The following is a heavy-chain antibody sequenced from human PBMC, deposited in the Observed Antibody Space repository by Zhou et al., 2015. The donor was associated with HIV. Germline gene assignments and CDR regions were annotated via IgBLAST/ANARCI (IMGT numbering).Heavy chain of an antibody. CDR3: VKAFKINFCLRNYCKYYELWFRTY. Sequence: EVRLVESGGNLVQPGRSLRLSCAASGFNFLDYAMHWVRHAPGKGLEWVSGISWNGAGQGYADSVKGRFTISRDNARNSLYLQMNSLITEDTAIYYCVKAFKINFCLRNYCKYYELWFRTYWGLRDHGRPSPQ. V-gene: IGHV3-9*01. CDR1: GFNFLDYA. CDR2: ISWNGAGQ. D-gene: IGHD4-11*01. J-gene: IGHJ4*03.